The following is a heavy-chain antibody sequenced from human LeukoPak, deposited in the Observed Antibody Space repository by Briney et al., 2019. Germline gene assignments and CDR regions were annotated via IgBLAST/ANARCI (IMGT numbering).Heavy chain of an antibody. J-gene: IGHJ5*02. D-gene: IGHD6-13*01. Sequence: GGSLRLSCAASGCTFSSYSMNWVRQAPGKGLEWVSSISSSSSYIYYADSVKGRFTISRDNAKNSLYLQMNSLRAEDTAVYYCASSSSSAFDPWGQGTLVTVSS. CDR2: ISSSSSYI. CDR3: ASSSSSAFDP. V-gene: IGHV3-21*01. CDR1: GCTFSSYS.